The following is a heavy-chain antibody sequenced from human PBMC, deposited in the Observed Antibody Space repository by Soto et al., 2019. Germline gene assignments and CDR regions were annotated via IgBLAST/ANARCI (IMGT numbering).Heavy chain of an antibody. CDR2: ISYDGSNK. D-gene: IGHD3-10*01. J-gene: IGHJ4*02. V-gene: IGHV3-30*18. CDR1: GFTFSSYG. CDR3: AKEAGYYGSGSYFDY. Sequence: GGSLRLSCAASGFTFSSYGMHWVRQAPGKGLEWVAVISYDGSNKYYADSVKGRFTISRDNSKNTLYLQMNSLRAEDTAVYYCAKEAGYYGSGSYFDYWGQGTLVTVSS.